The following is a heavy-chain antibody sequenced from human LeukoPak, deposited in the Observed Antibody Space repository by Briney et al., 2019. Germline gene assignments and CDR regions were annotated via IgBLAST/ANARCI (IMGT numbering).Heavy chain of an antibody. CDR1: GFTFSSYG. Sequence: GGCLRLSCAASGFTFSSYGMHSVRQAPGKGLEWVAFIRYDGSNKYYADSVKGRFTISRDNSKNTLYLQMNSLRAEDTAVYYCAKPGGEYYYYYMDVWGKGTTVTISS. CDR3: AKPGGEYYYYYMDV. V-gene: IGHV3-30*02. CDR2: IRYDGSNK. D-gene: IGHD3-16*01. J-gene: IGHJ6*03.